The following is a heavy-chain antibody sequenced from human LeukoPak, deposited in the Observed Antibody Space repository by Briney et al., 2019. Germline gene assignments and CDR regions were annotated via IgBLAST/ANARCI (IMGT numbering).Heavy chain of an antibody. CDR3: ARGITFGGVIGNFDY. V-gene: IGHV4-59*01. Sequence: SETLSLTCTVSGGSISSYYWSWIRQPPGKGLEWIGYIYYSGSTDYNPSLKSRVTISADTSKNQFSLKLSSVTAADTAVYYCARGITFGGVIGNFDYWGQGTLVTVSS. J-gene: IGHJ4*02. D-gene: IGHD3-16*02. CDR1: GGSISSYY. CDR2: IYYSGST.